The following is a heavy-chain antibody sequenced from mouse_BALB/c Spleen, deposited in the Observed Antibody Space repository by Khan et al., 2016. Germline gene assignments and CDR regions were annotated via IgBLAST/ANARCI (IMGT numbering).Heavy chain of an antibody. CDR1: GYSITSGYS. V-gene: IGHV3-1*02. Sequence: EVQLQESGPDLVKPSQSLSLTCTVTGYSITSGYSWHWIRQFPGNKLEWMAYIHYSGSTTYNPSLKSRISITRDTSKNQFFLQLISVTTEDTATYYCTRGDYYGSGYWGQGTTLTVSS. CDR2: IHYSGST. CDR3: TRGDYYGSGY. D-gene: IGHD1-1*01. J-gene: IGHJ2*01.